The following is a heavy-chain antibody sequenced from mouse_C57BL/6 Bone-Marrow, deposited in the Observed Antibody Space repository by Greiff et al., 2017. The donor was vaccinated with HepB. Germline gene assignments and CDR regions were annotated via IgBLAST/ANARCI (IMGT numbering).Heavy chain of an antibody. J-gene: IGHJ2*01. CDR3: ARRADGYYLDY. Sequence: EVHLVESGGDLVKPGGSLKLSCAASGFTFSSYGMSWVRQTPDKRLEWVATISSGGSYTYYPDSVKGRFTISRDNAKNTLYLQMSSLKSEDTAMYYCARRADGYYLDYWGQGTTLTVSS. V-gene: IGHV5-6*01. CDR2: ISSGGSYT. CDR1: GFTFSSYG. D-gene: IGHD2-3*01.